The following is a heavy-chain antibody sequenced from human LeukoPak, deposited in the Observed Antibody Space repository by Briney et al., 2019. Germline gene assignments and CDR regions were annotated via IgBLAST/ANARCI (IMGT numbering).Heavy chain of an antibody. CDR1: GGSISSGDYY. J-gene: IGHJ4*02. Sequence: PSETLSLTCTVSGGSISSGDYYWSWIRQPPGKGLEWIGYIYYSGSTYYNPSLKSRVTISVDDSSTQFSLKVDPVTAADTAVYYCARSGSMVRGVSPNFDYWGQGTLVTVSS. D-gene: IGHD3-10*01. CDR2: IYYSGST. CDR3: ARSGSMVRGVSPNFDY. V-gene: IGHV4-30-4*01.